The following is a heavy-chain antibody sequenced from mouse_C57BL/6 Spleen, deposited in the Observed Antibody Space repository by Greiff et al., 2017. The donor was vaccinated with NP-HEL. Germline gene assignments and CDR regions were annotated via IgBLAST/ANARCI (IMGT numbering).Heavy chain of an antibody. D-gene: IGHD1-1*01. V-gene: IGHV1-52*01. CDR2: IDPSDSET. CDR3: ARGIYYYGSVDY. J-gene: IGHJ2*01. CDR1: GYTFTSYW. Sequence: QVQLQQPGAELVRPGSSVKLSCKASGYTFTSYWMHWVKQRPIQGLEWIGNIDPSDSETHYNQKFKDKATLTVDKSSSTAYMQLSSLTSEDSAVYYCARGIYYYGSVDYWGKGTTLTVSS.